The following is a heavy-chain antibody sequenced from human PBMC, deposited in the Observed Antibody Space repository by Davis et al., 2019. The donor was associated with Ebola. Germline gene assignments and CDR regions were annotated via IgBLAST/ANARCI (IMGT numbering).Heavy chain of an antibody. Sequence: PGGSLRLSCAASGFTFSSYGMHWVRQAPGKGLEWVAFIRYDGSNKYYADSVKGRFTISRDNSKNTLYLQMNSLRAEDTAVYYCARVAYSSSSLVIRGMHFDYWGQGTLVTVSS. D-gene: IGHD6-6*01. J-gene: IGHJ4*02. V-gene: IGHV3-30*02. CDR3: ARVAYSSSSLVIRGMHFDY. CDR1: GFTFSSYG. CDR2: IRYDGSNK.